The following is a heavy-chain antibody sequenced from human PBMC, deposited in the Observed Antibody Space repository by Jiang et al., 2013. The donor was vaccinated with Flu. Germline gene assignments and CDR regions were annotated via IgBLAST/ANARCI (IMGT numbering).Heavy chain of an antibody. D-gene: IGHD6-19*01. CDR3: ARISSSGWFDY. Sequence: TLTCTFSGFSLSTSGMRVSWIRQPPGKALEWLARIDWDDDKFYSTSLKTRLTISKDTSKNQVVLTMTNMDPVDTATYYCARISSSGWFDYWGQGTLVTVSS. CDR1: GFSLSTSGMR. CDR2: IDWDDDK. J-gene: IGHJ4*02. V-gene: IGHV2-70*04.